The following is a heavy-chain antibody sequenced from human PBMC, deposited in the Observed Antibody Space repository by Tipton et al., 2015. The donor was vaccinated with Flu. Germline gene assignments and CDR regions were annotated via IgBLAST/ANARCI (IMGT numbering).Heavy chain of an antibody. CDR3: ARVRSYYDSSGYYYAFDY. Sequence: TLSLTCTVSGGSISSGSYYWSWIRQPAGKGLEWIGRIYTSGSTNYNPSLKSRVTISVDTSKNQFSLKLSSVTAADTAVYYCARVRSYYDSSGYYYAFDYWGQATLVTVSS. CDR2: IYTSGST. J-gene: IGHJ4*02. V-gene: IGHV4-61*02. D-gene: IGHD3-22*01. CDR1: GGSISSGSYY.